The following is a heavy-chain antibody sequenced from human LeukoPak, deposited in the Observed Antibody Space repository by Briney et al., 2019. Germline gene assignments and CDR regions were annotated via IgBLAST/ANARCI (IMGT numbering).Heavy chain of an antibody. Sequence: SVKVSCKASGGTFSPYATSWVRQAPGQGLEWMGGIIPMFGTRNYAQKFQDRVTITTDESTSTTYMELSSLRSEDTAVYYCAGGRRGVINDYFDYWGQGTLVTVSS. D-gene: IGHD3-16*02. V-gene: IGHV1-69*05. J-gene: IGHJ4*02. CDR1: GGTFSPYA. CDR3: AGGRRGVINDYFDY. CDR2: IIPMFGTR.